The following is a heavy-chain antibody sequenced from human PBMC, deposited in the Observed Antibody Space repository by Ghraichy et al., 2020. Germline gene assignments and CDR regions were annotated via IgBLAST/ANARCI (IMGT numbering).Heavy chain of an antibody. CDR3: ARQPYYDFWSGYLFSGTASRKYGMDV. J-gene: IGHJ6*02. Sequence: ASVKVSCKASGYTFTSYDINWVRQATGQGLEWMGWMNPNSGNTCYAQKFQGRVTMTRNTSISTAYMELSSLRSEDTAVYYCARQPYYDFWSGYLFSGTASRKYGMDVWGQGTTVTVSS. D-gene: IGHD3-3*01. CDR2: MNPNSGNT. CDR1: GYTFTSYD. V-gene: IGHV1-8*01.